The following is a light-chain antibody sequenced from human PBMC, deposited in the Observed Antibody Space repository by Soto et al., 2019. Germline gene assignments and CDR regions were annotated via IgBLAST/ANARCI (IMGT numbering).Light chain of an antibody. J-gene: IGKJ2*03. CDR1: QSISSN. CDR2: GAS. CDR3: QQYNNWPPYS. Sequence: EIVMTQSPATLSVFPGERATVSCRASQSISSNLAWYQQKPGQAPRLLIYGASARATGIPARFIGSGSGTEFTLTISSLQSEDFAVYVCQQYNNWPPYSFGQGTKLEIK. V-gene: IGKV3-15*01.